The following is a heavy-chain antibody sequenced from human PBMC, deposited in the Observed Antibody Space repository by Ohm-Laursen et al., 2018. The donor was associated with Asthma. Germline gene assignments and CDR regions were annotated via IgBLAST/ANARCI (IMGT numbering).Heavy chain of an antibody. Sequence: SLRLSCAASGFTFSGYSMNWVRQAPGKGLEWVSSISTSGSYIYYADSVKGRFTISRDNAKNSLYLQMNSLRAEDTAVYYCARDAVRHYYDSSGYYDPLDYWGQGTLVTVSS. CDR3: ARDAVRHYYDSSGYYDPLDY. D-gene: IGHD3-22*01. CDR1: GFTFSGYS. CDR2: ISTSGSYI. J-gene: IGHJ4*02. V-gene: IGHV3-21*01.